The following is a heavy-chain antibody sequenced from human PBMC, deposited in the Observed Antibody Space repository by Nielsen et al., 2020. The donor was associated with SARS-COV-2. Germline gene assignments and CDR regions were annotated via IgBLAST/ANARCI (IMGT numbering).Heavy chain of an antibody. J-gene: IGHJ2*01. D-gene: IGHD4-17*01. V-gene: IGHV3-21*01. CDR2: ISSSSSYI. Sequence: ESLKISCAASGFTFSSYSMNWVRQAPGKGLEWVSSISSSSSYIYYADSVKGRFTISRDNAKNSLYLQMNSLRAEDTAVYYCARVPDYGDYKRGYFDLWGRGTLVTVSS. CDR1: GFTFSSYS. CDR3: ARVPDYGDYKRGYFDL.